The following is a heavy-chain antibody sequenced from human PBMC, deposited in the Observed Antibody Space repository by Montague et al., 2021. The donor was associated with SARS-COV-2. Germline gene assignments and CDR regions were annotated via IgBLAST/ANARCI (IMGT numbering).Heavy chain of an antibody. CDR2: IDWDDDK. CDR1: GFPLSTSGMC. D-gene: IGHD3-9*01. V-gene: IGHV2-70*11. Sequence: PALVKPTQTLTLTCTFSGFPLSTSGMCVSWIRQPPGKALEWLARIDWDDDKYYSTSLKTRPTISKDTSKNQVVLTMTNMDPVDTATYYCARRTYDILTGYDYGMDVWGQGTTVTVSS. J-gene: IGHJ6*02. CDR3: ARRTYDILTGYDYGMDV.